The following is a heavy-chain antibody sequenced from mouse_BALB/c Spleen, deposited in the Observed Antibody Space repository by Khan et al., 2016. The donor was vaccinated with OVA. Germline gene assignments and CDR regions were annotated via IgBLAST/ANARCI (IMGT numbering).Heavy chain of an antibody. CDR2: IYPGNGDT. CDR3: ARGPHDGSMDY. Sequence: QSGAELVKPGASVKMSCKASGYTFTSYNMHWVKQTPGQGLEWIGAIYPGNGDTSYNQKFKGKATLTADKSSSTAYMQLSSLTSEDSAVYYCARGPHDGSMDYWGQGTSVTVSS. V-gene: IGHV1-12*01. D-gene: IGHD2-3*01. J-gene: IGHJ4*01. CDR1: GYTFTSYN.